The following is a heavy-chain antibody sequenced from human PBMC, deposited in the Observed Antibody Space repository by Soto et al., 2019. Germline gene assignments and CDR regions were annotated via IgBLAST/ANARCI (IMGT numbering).Heavy chain of an antibody. V-gene: IGHV4-30-4*01. CDR3: ARGNPPHYYDSSGYYLSWFDP. D-gene: IGHD3-22*01. CDR1: GGSISSGDYY. J-gene: IGHJ5*02. CDR2: IYYSGST. Sequence: SETLSLTCTVSGGSISSGDYYWGWIRQPPGEGLEWIGYIYYSGSTYYNPSLNSRLTISVDTSKNQFSLKLSSVTAADTAVYYCARGNPPHYYDSSGYYLSWFDPWGQGTLVTVSS.